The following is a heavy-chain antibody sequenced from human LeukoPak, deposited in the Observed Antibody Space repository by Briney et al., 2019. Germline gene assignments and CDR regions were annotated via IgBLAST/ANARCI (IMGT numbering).Heavy chain of an antibody. CDR1: GFTFSNYA. CDR3: AKDLHYYGPGSSPQY. Sequence: GGSLRFSCEASGFTFSNYAMHWVRRAPGKGLEWVALISYDGSTKHYADSVKGRFTISRDNSKNTLSLQINSLRSEDTAVYYCAKDLHYYGPGSSPQYWGQGTLVTVSS. J-gene: IGHJ4*02. D-gene: IGHD3-10*01. CDR2: ISYDGSTK. V-gene: IGHV3-30*18.